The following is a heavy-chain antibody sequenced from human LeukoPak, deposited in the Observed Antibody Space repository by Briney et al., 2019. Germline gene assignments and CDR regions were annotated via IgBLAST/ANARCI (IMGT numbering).Heavy chain of an antibody. D-gene: IGHD2-21*02. Sequence: GGSLRLSCLASGFTFEEYAFSWVRHPPGKGLEWVCGINWNGATTRCSDSLKGRFTISRDNAKTSLFLQMDSLRTDDTPLYNFARSVGTAIPPFFGDWGQGTLVTVSS. J-gene: IGHJ4*02. CDR1: GFTFEEYA. V-gene: IGHV3-20*01. CDR3: ARSVGTAIPPFFGD. CDR2: INWNGATT.